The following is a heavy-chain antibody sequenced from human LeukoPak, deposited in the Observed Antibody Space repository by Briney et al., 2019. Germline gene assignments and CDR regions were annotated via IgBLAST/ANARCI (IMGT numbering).Heavy chain of an antibody. V-gene: IGHV4-38-2*02. J-gene: IGHJ4*02. Sequence: SETLSLTCTVSGYSISSGYYWGWIRQPPGKGLEWIGSIYHSGSTYYNPSLKSRVTISVDTSKNQFSLKLSSVTAADTAVYYCARGRSDRYGSGSYYQVRGRTTRFDYWGQGTLVTVSS. CDR1: GYSISSGYY. CDR2: IYHSGST. CDR3: ARGRSDRYGSGSYYQVRGRTTRFDY. D-gene: IGHD3-10*01.